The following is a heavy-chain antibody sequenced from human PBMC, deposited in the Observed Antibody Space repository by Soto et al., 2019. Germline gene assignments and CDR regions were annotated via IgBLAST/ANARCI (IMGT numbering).Heavy chain of an antibody. D-gene: IGHD5-12*01. V-gene: IGHV2-70*01. CDR3: ARTLRDGYNSVHLSAIWYLDL. CDR2: IDWDDDK. CDR1: GFSLSTSGMC. Sequence: SGPTLVNPTQTLTLTCTFSGFSLSTSGMCVSWIRQPPGKALEWLALIDWDDDKYYSTSLKTRLTISKDTSKNQVVLTMTNMDPVDTATYYCARTLRDGYNSVHLSAIWYLDLCGRGPLVTVYS. J-gene: IGHJ2*01.